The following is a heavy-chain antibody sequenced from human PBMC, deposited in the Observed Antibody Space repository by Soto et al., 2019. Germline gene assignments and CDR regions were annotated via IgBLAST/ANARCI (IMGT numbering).Heavy chain of an antibody. CDR1: GGSFSGYY. Sequence: LSLTCAVYGGSFSGYYWSWIRQPPGKGLEWIGEINHSGSTNYNPSLKSRVTISVDTSKNQFSLKLSSVTAADTAVYYCARGFLKDYDSSGYYLNWFDPWGQGTLVTVS. J-gene: IGHJ5*02. CDR2: INHSGST. D-gene: IGHD3-22*01. CDR3: ARGFLKDYDSSGYYLNWFDP. V-gene: IGHV4-34*01.